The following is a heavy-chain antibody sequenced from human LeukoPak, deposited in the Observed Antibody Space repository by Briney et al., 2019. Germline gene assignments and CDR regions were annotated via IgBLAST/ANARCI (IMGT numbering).Heavy chain of an antibody. CDR1: GFSFSSYA. Sequence: RPGGSLRLSCAASGFSFSSYAIHWVRQAPGKGLEWLSFISSDGSEKYYADSVKGRFTISRDNAKNSLYLQMNSLRAEDTAVYYCARDKDYYDSSGYYSVFDYWGQGTLVTVSS. D-gene: IGHD3-22*01. J-gene: IGHJ4*02. CDR2: ISSDGSEK. V-gene: IGHV3-30*12. CDR3: ARDKDYYDSSGYYSVFDY.